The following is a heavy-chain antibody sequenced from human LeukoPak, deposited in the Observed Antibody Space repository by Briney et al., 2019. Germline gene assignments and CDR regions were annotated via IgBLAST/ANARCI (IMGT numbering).Heavy chain of an antibody. V-gene: IGHV3-23*01. D-gene: IGHD3-22*01. CDR1: GFTLSNYA. J-gene: IGHJ4*02. CDR3: AKDGIVVSYFDY. CDR2: IHYNGGST. Sequence: GGSLRLSCAASGFTLSNYAMSWVRQAPGKGLEWVSSIHYNGGSTYYADSVKGRFTISRDNSKNTLYLQLNSLRVEDTAVYYCAKDGIVVSYFDYWGQGTLVTVSS.